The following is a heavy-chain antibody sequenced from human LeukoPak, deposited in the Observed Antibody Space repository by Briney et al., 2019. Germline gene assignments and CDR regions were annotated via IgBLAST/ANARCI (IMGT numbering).Heavy chain of an antibody. D-gene: IGHD4-11*01. CDR2: INPSGGST. CDR1: GYTFTSYY. Sequence: ASVKVSCKASGYTFTSYYMHWVRQAPGQGLEWMGIINPSGGSTSYAQKFQGRVTMTRDTSTSTAYMELRNLISDDTAVYYCARAPTITSRRDGYFDYWGQGTLVTVSS. V-gene: IGHV1-46*01. J-gene: IGHJ4*02. CDR3: ARAPTITSRRDGYFDY.